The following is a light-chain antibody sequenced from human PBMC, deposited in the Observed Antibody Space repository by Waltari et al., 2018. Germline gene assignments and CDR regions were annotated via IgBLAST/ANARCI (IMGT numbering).Light chain of an antibody. J-gene: IGKJ1*01. CDR3: QQSYSTPTWT. CDR2: AAS. V-gene: IGKV1-39*01. Sequence: DIQMTQSPSSLSASVGDRVTITCRASQSISSYLNWYQQKPGKAPKLLIYAASSLQSGVPSRCSGSGSGTDCTLPISSLQPEDFATYYCQQSYSTPTWTFGQGTKVEIK. CDR1: QSISSY.